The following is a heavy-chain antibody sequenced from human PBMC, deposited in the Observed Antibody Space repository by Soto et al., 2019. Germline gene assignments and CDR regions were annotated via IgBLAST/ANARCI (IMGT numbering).Heavy chain of an antibody. CDR1: GFSLSTSGVG. J-gene: IGHJ3*02. Sequence: SGPTLVKPTQTLTLTCTFSGFSLSTSGVGVGWIRQPPGKALEWLALIYWDDDKRYSPSLKSRLTITKDTSKNQVVLTMTNMDPVDTATYYCAHRLFGSSWYEPKDDAFDIWGQGTMVTVSS. D-gene: IGHD6-13*01. CDR2: IYWDDDK. V-gene: IGHV2-5*02. CDR3: AHRLFGSSWYEPKDDAFDI.